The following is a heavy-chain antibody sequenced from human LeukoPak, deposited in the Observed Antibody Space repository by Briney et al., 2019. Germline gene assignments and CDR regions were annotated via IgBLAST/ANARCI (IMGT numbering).Heavy chain of an antibody. D-gene: IGHD3-10*01. Sequence: GGTLRLSCAASGVTFSSYGMHWVRQPPGKGLEWVGVISYDGSNKYYADPVKGRFTISRDNSKSTLYLPMNSLRAEDTAVYYCAKGFDYGSGSYYQFHWGQGTLVTVSS. CDR2: ISYDGSNK. V-gene: IGHV3-30*18. CDR3: AKGFDYGSGSYYQFH. CDR1: GVTFSSYG. J-gene: IGHJ4*02.